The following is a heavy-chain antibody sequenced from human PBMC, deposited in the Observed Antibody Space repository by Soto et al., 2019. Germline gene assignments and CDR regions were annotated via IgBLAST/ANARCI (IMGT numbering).Heavy chain of an antibody. CDR1: GYSFTSYW. Sequence: GESLKISCKASGYSFTSYWIGWVRQISGKGLEWMRITYPEKSQTLYSPSFQGQVTISVDKSISTVYLQWSSLKASDTATYYCARRRYFDTLLDPWGQGTLVTVSS. D-gene: IGHD3-9*01. CDR3: ARRRYFDTLLDP. CDR2: TYPEKSQT. V-gene: IGHV5-51*01. J-gene: IGHJ5*02.